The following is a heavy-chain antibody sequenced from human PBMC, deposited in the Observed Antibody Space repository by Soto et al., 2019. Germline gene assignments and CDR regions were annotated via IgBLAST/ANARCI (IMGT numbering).Heavy chain of an antibody. CDR3: ATTSLGVVGATTGGDY. D-gene: IGHD1-26*01. CDR1: GFTFSSYG. J-gene: IGHJ4*02. Sequence: GGSLRLSCAASGFTFSSYGMHWVRQAPGKGLEWVAVIWYDGSNKYYADSVKGRFTISRDNSKNTLYLQMNSLRAEDTAVYYCATTSLGVVGATTGGDYWGQGTLVTVSS. V-gene: IGHV3-33*01. CDR2: IWYDGSNK.